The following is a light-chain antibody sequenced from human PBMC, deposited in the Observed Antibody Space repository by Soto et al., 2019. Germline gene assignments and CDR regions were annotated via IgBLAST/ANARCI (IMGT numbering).Light chain of an antibody. V-gene: IGLV1-44*01. CDR3: AAWDNSLNGVV. J-gene: IGLJ2*01. CDR1: SSNIGSNT. Sequence: QSVLTQPPSASGTPGQRVPISCSGSSSNIGSNTVNWYQQLPGTAPKLLIYSNNQRPSGVPDRFSGSKSGTSASLAISGLQSADEADYYCAAWDNSLNGVVFGGGTQLTVL. CDR2: SNN.